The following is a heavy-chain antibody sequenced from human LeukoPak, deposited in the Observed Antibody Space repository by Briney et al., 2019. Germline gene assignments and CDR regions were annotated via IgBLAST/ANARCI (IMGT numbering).Heavy chain of an antibody. J-gene: IGHJ3*02. CDR2: ISSSGSTI. V-gene: IGHV3-48*03. D-gene: IGHD6-13*01. CDR1: GFTFSSYE. CDR3: ARELQQLATGAFDI. Sequence: NPGGSLRLSCAASGFTFSSYEMNWVRQAPGKGLEWVSYISSSGSTIYYADSVKGRFPISRDNAKNSLYLQMNSLRAEDTAVYYCARELQQLATGAFDIWGQGTMVTVSS.